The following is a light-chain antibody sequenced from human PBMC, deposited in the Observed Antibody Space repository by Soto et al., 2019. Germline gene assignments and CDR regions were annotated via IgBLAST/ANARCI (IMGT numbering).Light chain of an antibody. Sequence: DIEITQSPSTLSGSVGDRVTIPCRASQTISSWLAWYQQKTGKAPKLLIYKASTLKSGVPSRFRGSGSGTEFTLTISRLQPDDFETYYCQQYHRYSITFGQGTRLEIK. J-gene: IGKJ5*01. V-gene: IGKV1-5*03. CDR3: QQYHRYSIT. CDR1: QTISSW. CDR2: KAS.